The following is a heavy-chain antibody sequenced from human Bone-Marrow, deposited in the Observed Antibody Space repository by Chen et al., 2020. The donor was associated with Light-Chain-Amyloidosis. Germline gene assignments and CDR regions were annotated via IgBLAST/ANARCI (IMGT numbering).Heavy chain of an antibody. CDR3: ARRRDGYNFDY. V-gene: IGHV5-51*01. CDR2: IYPDDSDA. CDR1: GYTFPNYW. J-gene: IGHJ4*02. D-gene: IGHD5-12*01. Sequence: EVQLEQSGPEVKKPGESLKISCKGSGYTFPNYWIGWVRQMPGKGLEGMGVIYPDDSDARCSPSFEGQVTISADKSITTAYLQWRSLKASDTAMYYCARRRDGYNFDYWGQGTLVTVSS.